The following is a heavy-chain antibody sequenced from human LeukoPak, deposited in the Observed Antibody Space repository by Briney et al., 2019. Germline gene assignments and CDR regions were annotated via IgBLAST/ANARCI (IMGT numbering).Heavy chain of an antibody. V-gene: IGHV3-7*04. CDR1: GFTISSSW. CDR3: ARGAVAGTNWFDP. CDR2: IKEDGSEK. Sequence: GGSLRLSCAASGFTISSSWMDWVRQAPGKGLEWVANIKEDGSEKYYMDSVKGRFTVSRDNAKNSVYLQMNSLRAEDTAVYYCARGAVAGTNWFDPWGQGTLVTVSS. D-gene: IGHD6-19*01. J-gene: IGHJ5*02.